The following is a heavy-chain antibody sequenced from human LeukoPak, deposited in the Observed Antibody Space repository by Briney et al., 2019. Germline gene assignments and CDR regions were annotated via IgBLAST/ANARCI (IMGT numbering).Heavy chain of an antibody. CDR1: GFTFSSYG. V-gene: IGHV3-30*02. CDR2: IRYDGSNK. J-gene: IGHJ3*02. D-gene: IGHD3-10*01. Sequence: GGSLRLSCAASGFTFSSYGMHWVRQAPGKGLEWVAFIRYDGSNKYYADSVKGRFTISRDNSKNTLYLQMNSLRAEDTAVYYCAKGDRVLLWFGELLYHYDAFDIWGQGTMVTVSS. CDR3: AKGDRVLLWFGELLYHYDAFDI.